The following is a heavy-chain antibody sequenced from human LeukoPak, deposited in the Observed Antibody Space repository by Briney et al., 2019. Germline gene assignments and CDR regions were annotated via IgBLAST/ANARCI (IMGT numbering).Heavy chain of an antibody. D-gene: IGHD1-26*01. CDR3: AKDPTPANSGSYFPFDY. J-gene: IGHJ4*02. CDR1: GFTFSSYG. Sequence: GGSLRLSCAASGFTFSSYGMHWVRQAPGKGLEWVAFIRYDGSNKYYADSVKGRFTISRDNSKNTLYLQMNSLRAEDTAVYYCAKDPTPANSGSYFPFDYWGQGTLVTVSS. CDR2: IRYDGSNK. V-gene: IGHV3-30*02.